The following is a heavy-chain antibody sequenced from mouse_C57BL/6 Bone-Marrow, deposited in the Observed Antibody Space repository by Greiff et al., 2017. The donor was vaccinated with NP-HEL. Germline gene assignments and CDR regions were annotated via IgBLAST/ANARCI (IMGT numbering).Heavy chain of an antibody. CDR3: ARGEIYDDDDGGGYFDY. Sequence: VQLQQSGPGLAKPSQTLSLTCSVPGYSITSDYWNWIRKFPGNKLEYMGYISYSGSTYYNPSLKSRISITRDTSTNQYYLQLNSVTTEDTATYYCARGEIYDDDDGGGYFDYWGQGTTLTVSS. CDR2: ISYSGST. D-gene: IGHD2-4*01. CDR1: GYSITSDY. V-gene: IGHV3-8*01. J-gene: IGHJ2*01.